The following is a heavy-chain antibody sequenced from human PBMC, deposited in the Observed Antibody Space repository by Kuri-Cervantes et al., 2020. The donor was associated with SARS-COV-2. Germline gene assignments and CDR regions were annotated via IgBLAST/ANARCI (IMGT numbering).Heavy chain of an antibody. V-gene: IGHV4-34*01. J-gene: IGHJ4*02. D-gene: IGHD3-16*02. CDR3: ARREVLITFGGVIVSYFDY. CDR1: GGSFSGYY. CDR2: INHSGST. Sequence: SQTLSLTCAVYGGSFSGYYWSWIRQPPGKGLEWIGEINHSGSTNYNPSLKSRVTISVDTSKNQFSLKLSSVTAADTAVYYCARREVLITFGGVIVSYFDYWGQGTLVTVSS.